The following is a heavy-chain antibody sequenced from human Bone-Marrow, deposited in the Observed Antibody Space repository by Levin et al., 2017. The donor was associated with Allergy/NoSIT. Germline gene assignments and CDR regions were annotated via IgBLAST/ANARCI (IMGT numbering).Heavy chain of an antibody. D-gene: IGHD1-7*01. CDR2: ISHVVSKT. CDR3: ARGGEWELPFDY. V-gene: IGHV3-30*04. Sequence: GGSLRLSCAASGFTFSTYNLHWVRQAPGKGLEWVALISHVVSKTHYADSVEGRFTISRDNSKNPVYLQMDSLRPEDTAVYYCARGGEWELPFDYWGQGTLVTVSS. J-gene: IGHJ4*02. CDR1: GFTFSTYN.